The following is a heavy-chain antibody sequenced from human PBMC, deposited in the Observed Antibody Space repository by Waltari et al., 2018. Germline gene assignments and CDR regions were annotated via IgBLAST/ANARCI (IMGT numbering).Heavy chain of an antibody. Sequence: EXXLVEXGGXLVXHGGSLRLAXAPTGFAFRSYWMSWVRQTQGKGLLLVXRINTXGSSTRYVDSXKGRFTISRDNAKNTLYXQMNSLRPXDTSVXYCVRDNWGPVXWGQGTLVTVSS. V-gene: IGHV3-74*01. CDR1: GFAFRSYW. CDR2: INTXGSST. D-gene: IGHD7-27*01. J-gene: IGHJ4*02. CDR3: VRDNWGPVX.